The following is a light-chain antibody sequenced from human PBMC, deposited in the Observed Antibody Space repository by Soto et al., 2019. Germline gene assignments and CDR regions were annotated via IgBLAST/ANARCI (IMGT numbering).Light chain of an antibody. J-gene: IGKJ2*01. CDR2: DAS. CDR3: KQYNSYSMYT. Sequence: DIQMTQSPSTLSASVGDRVTITCRASQSISSWLAWYQQKPGKAPKLLIYDASSLESGVPSRFSGSGSGTEFTLTISRLQPDDFATYYCKQYNSYSMYTFGQGTKLEIK. CDR1: QSISSW. V-gene: IGKV1-5*01.